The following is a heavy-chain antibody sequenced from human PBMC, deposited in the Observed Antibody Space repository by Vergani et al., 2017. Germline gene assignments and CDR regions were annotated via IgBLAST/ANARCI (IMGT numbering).Heavy chain of an antibody. D-gene: IGHD5-18*01. V-gene: IGHV1-69*04. J-gene: IGHJ4*02. Sequence: QVQLVQSGAEVKKPGSSVKVSCKASGGTFSSYAISWVRQAPGQGFEWMGRIIPIINIANYAQKFEGRVTITADKSTITAYMELTSLTSEDTAIYFCARDNQLDTYEFFDSWGQGTLVTVSS. CDR3: ARDNQLDTYEFFDS. CDR1: GGTFSSYA. CDR2: IIPIINIA.